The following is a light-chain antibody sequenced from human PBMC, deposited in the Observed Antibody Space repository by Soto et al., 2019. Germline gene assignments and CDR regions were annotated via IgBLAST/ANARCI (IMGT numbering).Light chain of an antibody. Sequence: DIPMTQSPSSLSASVGDRVTITCRSSQSIRSYLNWYQQKPGKAPKLLIYAASSLQSGVPSRFSGSGSGTDFTLTISSLQPEDFATYYCQQSYSTSITFGQGTPLEIK. CDR2: AAS. CDR1: QSIRSY. CDR3: QQSYSTSIT. V-gene: IGKV1-39*01. J-gene: IGKJ5*01.